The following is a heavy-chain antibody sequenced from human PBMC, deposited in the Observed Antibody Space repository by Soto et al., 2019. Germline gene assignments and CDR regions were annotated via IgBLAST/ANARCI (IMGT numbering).Heavy chain of an antibody. CDR2: TYYRSRWYN. CDR1: GDSVSSNSAA. V-gene: IGHV6-1*01. Sequence: SQTLSLTCAISGDSVSSNSAAWNWIRQSPSRGLEWLGRTYYRSRWYNDYAVSVRSRITVNPDTSKNQFSLQLTSVTPEDTAVYYCAGTTSRYWYYMDVRGKGTTVTVSS. J-gene: IGHJ6*03. D-gene: IGHD1-7*01. CDR3: AGTTSRYWYYMDV.